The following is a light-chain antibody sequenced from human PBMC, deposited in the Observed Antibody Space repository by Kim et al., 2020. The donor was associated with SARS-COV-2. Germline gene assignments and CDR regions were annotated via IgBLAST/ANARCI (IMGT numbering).Light chain of an antibody. CDR2: GAS. V-gene: IGKV3-20*01. Sequence: LSPGERPPRSCRASKSVSSNYLAWYQQKPGQAPRLLIYGASSRATGIPDRFSGSGSGTDFTLTITRLEPEDFAVYYCQQYSSSPATFGQGTKLEI. J-gene: IGKJ1*01. CDR3: QQYSSSPAT. CDR1: KSVSSNY.